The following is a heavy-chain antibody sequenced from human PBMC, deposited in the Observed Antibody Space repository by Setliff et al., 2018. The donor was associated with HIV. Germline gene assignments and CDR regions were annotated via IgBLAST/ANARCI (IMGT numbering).Heavy chain of an antibody. D-gene: IGHD6-19*01. Sequence: GASVKVACKAAGYTFSTSGINWVRQAPGQGIEWMGWMNPNSGNTGYAQQFQGSVTMTGNTSISTAYMELSSLRSEDTAVYYCAKGASSGWIHWYFDLWGRGTLVTVSS. CDR1: GYTFSTSG. CDR2: MNPNSGNT. J-gene: IGHJ2*01. V-gene: IGHV1-8*02. CDR3: AKGASSGWIHWYFDL.